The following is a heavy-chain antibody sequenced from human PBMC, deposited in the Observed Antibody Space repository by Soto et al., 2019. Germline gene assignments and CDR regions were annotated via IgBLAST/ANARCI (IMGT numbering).Heavy chain of an antibody. CDR2: INAGNGNT. D-gene: IGHD3-22*01. J-gene: IGHJ4*02. CDR3: AREPTYYYDSSGYYFDY. CDR1: GYTFTSYD. V-gene: IGHV1-3*01. Sequence: GASVKVSCKASGYTFTSYDMHWVRQAPGQRLEWMGWINAGNGNTKYSQKFQGRVTITRDTSASTAYMELSSLRSEDTAMYYCAREPTYYYDSSGYYFDYWGQGTLVTVAS.